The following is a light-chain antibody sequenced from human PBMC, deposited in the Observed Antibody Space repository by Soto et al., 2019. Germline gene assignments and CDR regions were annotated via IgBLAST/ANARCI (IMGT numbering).Light chain of an antibody. Sequence: DIHMTQAPSTRSASVGARVPLTCRASQSISSWLAWYQQKPGKAPKLLIYKASSLESGVPSRFSGSGSGTEFTLTISSLQPDDFATYYCQQYNSYLWTFGQGTKVDI. V-gene: IGKV1-5*03. CDR2: KAS. J-gene: IGKJ1*01. CDR1: QSISSW. CDR3: QQYNSYLWT.